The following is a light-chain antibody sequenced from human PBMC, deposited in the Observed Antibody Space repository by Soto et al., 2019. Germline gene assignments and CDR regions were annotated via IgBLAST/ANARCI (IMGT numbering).Light chain of an antibody. CDR3: QQYGSSRRWLNPWYT. CDR2: GAS. CDR1: QSVSSSY. J-gene: IGKJ2*01. V-gene: IGKV3-20*01. Sequence: EIVLTQSPGTLSLSPGERATLSCRASQSVSSSYLAWYQQKPGQAPRLLIYGASSRATGIPDRFSGSGSGTDFTLTISRLEPEDFAVYYCQQYGSSRRWLNPWYTFGQGTKLEIK.